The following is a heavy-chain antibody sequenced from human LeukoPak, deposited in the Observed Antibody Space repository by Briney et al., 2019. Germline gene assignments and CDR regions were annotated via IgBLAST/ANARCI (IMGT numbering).Heavy chain of an antibody. V-gene: IGHV3-23*01. CDR3: ARRGVVIRVILVVFRKEAYYFDS. J-gene: IGHJ4*02. CDR1: GITLSNYG. CDR2: ISDSGDRT. D-gene: IGHD3-10*01. Sequence: GGSLRLSCVVSGITLSNYGMSWVRQAPGKGLEWVAGISDSGDRTSYAGSVKGRLAISRDNPKNTLYLQVNSLRAEDTAVYFCARRGVVIRVILVVFRKEAYYFDSWGQGALVTVSS.